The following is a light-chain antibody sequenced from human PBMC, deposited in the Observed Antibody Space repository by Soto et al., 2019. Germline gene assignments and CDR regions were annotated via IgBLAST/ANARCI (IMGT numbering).Light chain of an antibody. Sequence: DIVMTQSPLSLPVTPGEPASISCRSSQSPLHSNGYNYLDWYLQKPGQSPQLLIYLGSNRASGVPDRFSGSGSGTDFTLKISRVEAEDVGVYYCMQALQTRSFGGGTKV. CDR2: LGS. J-gene: IGKJ4*01. V-gene: IGKV2-28*01. CDR3: MQALQTRS. CDR1: QSPLHSNGYNY.